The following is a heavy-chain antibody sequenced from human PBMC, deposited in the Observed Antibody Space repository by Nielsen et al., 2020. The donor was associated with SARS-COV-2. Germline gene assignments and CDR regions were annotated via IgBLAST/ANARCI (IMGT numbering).Heavy chain of an antibody. J-gene: IGHJ4*02. CDR2: IYYSGST. V-gene: IGHV4-59*13. CDR1: GGSISSYY. Sequence: GSLRLSCTVSGGSISSYYWSWIRQPPGKGLEWIGYIYYSGSTNYNPSLKSRVTISVDTSKNQFSLKLSSVTAADTAVYYCARWELLAYWGQGTLVTVSS. CDR3: ARWELLAY. D-gene: IGHD1-26*01.